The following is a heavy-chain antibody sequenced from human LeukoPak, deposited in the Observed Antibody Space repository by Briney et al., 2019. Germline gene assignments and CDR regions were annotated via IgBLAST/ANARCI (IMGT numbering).Heavy chain of an antibody. CDR1: GGSISSDY. CDR3: ARGANWGSPDY. CDR2: IYYSGTT. V-gene: IGHV4-59*01. Sequence: SETLSLTCIVSGGSISSDYWSWIRQTPGKGLEWIGYIYYSGTTSYNPSLKSRVTISLDTSKNQFSLKRSSVTAADTAVYYCARGANWGSPDYWGQGTLVTVSS. J-gene: IGHJ4*02. D-gene: IGHD7-27*01.